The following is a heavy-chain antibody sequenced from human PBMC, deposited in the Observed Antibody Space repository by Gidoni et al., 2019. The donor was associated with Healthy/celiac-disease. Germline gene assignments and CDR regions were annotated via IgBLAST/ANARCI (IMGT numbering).Heavy chain of an antibody. CDR2: IWYDGSNK. CDR1: GFTFSSYG. D-gene: IGHD3-10*01. J-gene: IGHJ6*02. Sequence: QVQLVESGGGVVQPGGSLRLSCAASGFTFSSYGMHWVRQAPGKGLAWLAVIWYDGSNKYYADSVKGRFTISRDNSKNTLYLQMNSLRAEDTAVYYCAREGEYYGSGSYGPYYYYGMDVWGQGTTVTVSS. V-gene: IGHV3-33*01. CDR3: AREGEYYGSGSYGPYYYYGMDV.